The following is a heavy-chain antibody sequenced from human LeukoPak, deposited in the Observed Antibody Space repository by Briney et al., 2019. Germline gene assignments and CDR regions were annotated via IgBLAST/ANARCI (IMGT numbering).Heavy chain of an antibody. CDR2: IAGSGGST. V-gene: IGHV3-23*01. Sequence: PGGSLRLSCAASGFTFTNYAMSWVRQAPGKGLEWVSTIAGSGGSTYYADSVKGRFTISRDNSNNALYLQMDSLRPEDTAVYYCAKSRAALVVRGVGPHSWGQGTLVTVSS. CDR3: AKSRAALVVRGVGPHS. J-gene: IGHJ4*02. D-gene: IGHD3-10*01. CDR1: GFTFTNYA.